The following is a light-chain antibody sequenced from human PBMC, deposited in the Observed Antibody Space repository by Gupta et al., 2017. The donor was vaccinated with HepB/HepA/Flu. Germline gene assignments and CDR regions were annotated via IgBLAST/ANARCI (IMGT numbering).Light chain of an antibody. V-gene: IGLV1-47*01. CDR3: EAWEDNRSDDVV. CDR1: SSNIGSNY. CDR2: RNN. Sequence: SVLTPPPSASRAPGPRVTIPCSVSSSNIGSNYVYWYQQLPGTAPKLLIHRNNQRPSGGPDRFSGSKSATSSSLAISXVXDEEEEXYYCEAWEDNRSDDVVFGGGTKLTVL. J-gene: IGLJ2*01.